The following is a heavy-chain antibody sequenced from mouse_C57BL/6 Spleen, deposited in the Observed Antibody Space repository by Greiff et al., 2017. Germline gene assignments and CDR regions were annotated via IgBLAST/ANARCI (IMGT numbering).Heavy chain of an antibody. J-gene: IGHJ4*01. CDR2: IHPNSGST. V-gene: IGHV1-64*01. CDR1: GYTFTSYW. Sequence: QVQLQQPGAELVKPGASVKLSCKASGYTFTSYWMHWVKQRPGQGLEWIGMIHPNSGSTNYNEKFKSKATLTVDKSSSTAYMQLSSLTSEDAAVYYCARQDDYAMDYWGQGTSVTVSS. CDR3: ARQDDYAMDY.